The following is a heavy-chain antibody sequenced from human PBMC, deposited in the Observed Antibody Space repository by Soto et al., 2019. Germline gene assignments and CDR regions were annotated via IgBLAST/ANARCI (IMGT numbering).Heavy chain of an antibody. D-gene: IGHD1-26*01. CDR2: ISAYNGNT. V-gene: IGHV1-18*01. CDR3: ARDSGSSTRDAFDI. J-gene: IGHJ3*02. Sequence: QVQLVQSGAEVKKPGASVKVSCKTSGYTFTSYAIGWVRQAPGQGLEWMGWISAYNGNTNYAQKVQDRVTMTTDTSTSTAYMEVRSLTSDDTAVYYCARDSGSSTRDAFDIWGQGTMVTVSS. CDR1: GYTFTSYA.